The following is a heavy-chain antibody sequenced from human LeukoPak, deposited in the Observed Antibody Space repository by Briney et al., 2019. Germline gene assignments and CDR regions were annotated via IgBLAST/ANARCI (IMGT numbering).Heavy chain of an antibody. V-gene: IGHV4-34*01. J-gene: IGHJ4*02. CDR3: ARKGLVVAATRLWDYFDY. CDR2: INHSAST. CDR1: GWSFSGYY. D-gene: IGHD2-15*01. Sequence: SETLSLTCAVYGWSFSGYYWSWLRQPPGKGLEWIGEINHSASTNYNPSLKSRVTISVDTSKNQFSLKLSSVTAADTAVYYCARKGLVVAATRLWDYFDYWGQGTLVTVSS.